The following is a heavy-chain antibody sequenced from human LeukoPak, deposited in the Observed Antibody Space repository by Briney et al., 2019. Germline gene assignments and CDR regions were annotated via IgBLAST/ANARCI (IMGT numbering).Heavy chain of an antibody. Sequence: ASVKVSCKASGYTFTDYYMHWVRQAPGQGLEWMGWINPNSGGTNYAQKFQGRVTMTRDTSISTAYMELSRLRSDDTAVYYCARDLSTVASYGMDVWGQGITVTVSS. D-gene: IGHD4-23*01. V-gene: IGHV1-2*02. CDR2: INPNSGGT. CDR1: GYTFTDYY. CDR3: ARDLSTVASYGMDV. J-gene: IGHJ6*02.